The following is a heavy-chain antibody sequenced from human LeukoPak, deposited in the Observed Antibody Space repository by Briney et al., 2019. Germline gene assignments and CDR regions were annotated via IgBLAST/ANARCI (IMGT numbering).Heavy chain of an antibody. V-gene: IGHV3-43*02. J-gene: IGHJ4*02. CDR1: GFTFNGYW. D-gene: IGHD2-21*02. CDR2: INRRGHT. Sequence: GGSLRLSCAASGFTFNGYWMSWVRQAPGKGLEWVSLINRRGHTFYADSVKGRFTISRDNSRNSVFLQMNSLRPEDTALYHCAKEVDCPSDCLFFHSWGQGTLVTVSS. CDR3: AKEVDCPSDCLFFHS.